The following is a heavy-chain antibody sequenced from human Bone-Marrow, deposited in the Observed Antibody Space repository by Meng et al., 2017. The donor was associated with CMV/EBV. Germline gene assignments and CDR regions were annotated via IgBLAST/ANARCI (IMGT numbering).Heavy chain of an antibody. J-gene: IGHJ6*02. Sequence: SVKVSCKASGGTFSSYAISWVRQAPGQGLEWMGGIIPIFGTANYAQKFQGRVTITTDESTSTAYMELSSLRSEDTAVYCCARAPVPAANYYGMDVWGQGTTVTVSS. CDR2: IIPIFGTA. CDR3: ARAPVPAANYYGMDV. V-gene: IGHV1-69*05. D-gene: IGHD2-2*01. CDR1: GGTFSSYA.